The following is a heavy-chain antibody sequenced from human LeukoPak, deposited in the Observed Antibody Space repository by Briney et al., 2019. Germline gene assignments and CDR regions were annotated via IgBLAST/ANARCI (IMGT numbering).Heavy chain of an antibody. V-gene: IGHV3-21*04. D-gene: IGHD1-1*01. CDR3: AKDLSPGTYGY. CDR2: ISSRVNYI. Sequence: GGSLRLSCAASGFTFSTYTMNWVRQAPGKGLEWVSSISSRVNYIYYADSAKGRFTISRDNAKTSVYLQMNSLRAEDTAVYYCAKDLSPGTYGYWGQGTLVTVSS. J-gene: IGHJ4*02. CDR1: GFTFSTYT.